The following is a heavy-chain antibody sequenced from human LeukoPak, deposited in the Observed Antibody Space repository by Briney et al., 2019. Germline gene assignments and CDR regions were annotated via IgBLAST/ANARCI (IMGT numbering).Heavy chain of an antibody. Sequence: SETLSLTWTVSGGSISSYYWSWIRQPPGKGLEWIGYIYYSGSTNYNPSLKSRVTISVDTSKNQFSLKLSSVTAADTAVYYCASLSYYDSSGDYDYRGQGTLVTVSS. D-gene: IGHD3-22*01. CDR2: IYYSGST. J-gene: IGHJ4*02. V-gene: IGHV4-59*08. CDR3: ASLSYYDSSGDYDY. CDR1: GGSISSYY.